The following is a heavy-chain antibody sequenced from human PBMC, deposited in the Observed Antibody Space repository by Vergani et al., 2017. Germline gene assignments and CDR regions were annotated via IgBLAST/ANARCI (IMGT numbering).Heavy chain of an antibody. CDR3: ARDLEGLAAPNLVIGFDY. J-gene: IGHJ4*02. CDR2: SSAYNGNT. V-gene: IGHV1-18*01. CDR1: GYTFTSYG. D-gene: IGHD6-19*01. Sequence: QVQLVQSGAEVKKPGASVKVSCKASGYTFTSYGISWVRQAPGQGLEWMGWSSAYNGNTNYAQKLQGRVTMTTDTSTSTAYMELRSLRSDDTAVYYCARDLEGLAAPNLVIGFDYWGQGTLVTVSS.